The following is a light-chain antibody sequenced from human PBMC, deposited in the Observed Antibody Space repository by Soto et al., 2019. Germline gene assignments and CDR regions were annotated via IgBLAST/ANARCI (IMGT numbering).Light chain of an antibody. CDR1: HSIRSY. Sequence: DIQVTQSPSTLSASVGDRVTITCRASHSIRSYLAWYQQIPGKAPKLLIHRASYLESGVPSRFSGSGSETDFTLAIGRLQPEDSATYFCQQYDIYPPAFGPGTKVQIK. CDR2: RAS. V-gene: IGKV1-5*03. J-gene: IGKJ3*01. CDR3: QQYDIYPPA.